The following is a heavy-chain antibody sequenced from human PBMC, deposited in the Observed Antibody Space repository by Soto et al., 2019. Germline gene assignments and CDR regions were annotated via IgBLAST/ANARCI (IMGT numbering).Heavy chain of an antibody. CDR1: GFTFSSYA. D-gene: IGHD3-10*01. V-gene: IGHV3-30*04. Sequence: QVQLVESGGGVVQPGRSLRLSCAASGFTFSSYAMHWVRQAPGKGLEWVAAMSFEYYADSVKGRFTISRDNSTDTLYLQMTSLRAEDTAVYYCARDLKKVVRGIDYWGQGTLVTVSS. CDR2: MSFE. CDR3: ARDLKKVVRGIDY. J-gene: IGHJ4*02.